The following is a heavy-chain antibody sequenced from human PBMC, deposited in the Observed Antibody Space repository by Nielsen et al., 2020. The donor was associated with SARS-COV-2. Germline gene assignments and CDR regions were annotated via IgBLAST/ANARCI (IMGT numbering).Heavy chain of an antibody. V-gene: IGHV1-24*01. Sequence: ASVKVSCKVSGYTLIDLSMQWVRQAPGKGLEWMGGFDPEDGDTIYAPKFEGRLIMTEDTSTDTAYMELSSLRSEDTAVYYWATVRLPTGSFDYWGQATLVTVAS. D-gene: IGHD1-1*01. CDR1: GYTLIDLS. CDR2: FDPEDGDT. CDR3: ATVRLPTGSFDY. J-gene: IGHJ4*02.